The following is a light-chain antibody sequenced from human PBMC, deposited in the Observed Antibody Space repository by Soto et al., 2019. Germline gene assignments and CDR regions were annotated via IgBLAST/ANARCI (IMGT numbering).Light chain of an antibody. CDR3: MSYAGGNRFV. CDR2: QVT. CDR1: INDVGGYNY. Sequence: QSVLTQPPSASGSPGQSVTISCAGTINDVGGYNYVSWYQQHPGKVPQLMIYQVTKRPSGVPDRFSASESDTTASLTISGLQAEYEGDYYCMSYAGGNRFVFGTGTKLTVL. J-gene: IGLJ1*01. V-gene: IGLV2-8*01.